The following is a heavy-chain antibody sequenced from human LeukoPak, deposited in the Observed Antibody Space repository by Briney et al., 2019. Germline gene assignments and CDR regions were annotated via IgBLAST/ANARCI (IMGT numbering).Heavy chain of an antibody. Sequence: SQTLSLTCTVSGGSISSGDYYWSWIRQPPGKGLEWIGYIYYSGSTYYNPSLKSRVTISVDTSKNQFSLKLSSVTAADTAVYYCTSSGSYPNWFDPWGQGTLVTVSS. CDR2: IYYSGST. CDR1: GGSISSGDYY. CDR3: TSSGSYPNWFDP. D-gene: IGHD3-10*01. J-gene: IGHJ5*02. V-gene: IGHV4-30-4*01.